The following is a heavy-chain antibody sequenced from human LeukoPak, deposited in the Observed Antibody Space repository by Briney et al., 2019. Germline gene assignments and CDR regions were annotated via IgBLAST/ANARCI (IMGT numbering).Heavy chain of an antibody. CDR2: IDPSGTT. D-gene: IGHD3-10*01. CDR3: AREVWDYYGSTPDKQRHYYFDF. J-gene: IGHJ4*02. Sequence: SETLSLTCAVSGSSIGTFSYWAWIRQSPGKGLEWIGTIDPSGTTFYSPSLRSRVTLSVDTSKIHFSLNLSSVTAADTAVYCCAREVWDYYGSTPDKQRHYYFDFWGRGTLVTVSS. V-gene: IGHV4-38-2*02. CDR1: GSSIGTFSY.